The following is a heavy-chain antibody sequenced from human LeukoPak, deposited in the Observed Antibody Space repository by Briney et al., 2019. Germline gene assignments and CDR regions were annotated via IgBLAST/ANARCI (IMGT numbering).Heavy chain of an antibody. J-gene: IGHJ2*01. D-gene: IGHD2-21*01. CDR2: ISGSGGST. Sequence: GGSLRLSCAASGFSFSGNWMHWVRQAPGKGLEWVSAISGSGGSTYYADSVKGRFTISRDNSKNTLYLQMNSLRAEDTAVYYCAKSIRWAADWYFDLWGRGTLVTVSS. CDR3: AKSIRWAADWYFDL. V-gene: IGHV3-23*01. CDR1: GFSFSGNW.